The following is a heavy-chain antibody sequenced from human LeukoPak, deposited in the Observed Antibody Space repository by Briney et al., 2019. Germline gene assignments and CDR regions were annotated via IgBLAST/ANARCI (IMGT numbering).Heavy chain of an antibody. CDR1: GFTFSSYG. D-gene: IGHD2-2*01. V-gene: IGHV3-23*01. CDR3: AKDSIVVVPAANFDY. J-gene: IGHJ4*02. CDR2: ISGSGGST. Sequence: GGSLRLSCAASGFTFSSYGMSWVRQAPGKGLEWVSAISGSGGSTYYADSVKGRFTISRDNSKNTLYLQMNSLRAEDTAVYYCAKDSIVVVPAANFDYWGQGTLVTVSS.